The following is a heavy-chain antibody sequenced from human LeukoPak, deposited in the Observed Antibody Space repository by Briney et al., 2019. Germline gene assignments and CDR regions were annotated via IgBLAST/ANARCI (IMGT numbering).Heavy chain of an antibody. J-gene: IGHJ4*02. D-gene: IGHD6-13*01. CDR1: GGSISSYY. CDR2: IYYSGST. V-gene: IGHV4-59*01. Sequence: SETLSLTCTVSGGSISSYYWSWIRQPPGKGLEWIGNIYYSGSTNYNPSLKSRVTISVDTSKNQFSLKLSSVTAADTAVYYCARAPIAAAGTNFDYWGQGTLVTVSS. CDR3: ARAPIAAAGTNFDY.